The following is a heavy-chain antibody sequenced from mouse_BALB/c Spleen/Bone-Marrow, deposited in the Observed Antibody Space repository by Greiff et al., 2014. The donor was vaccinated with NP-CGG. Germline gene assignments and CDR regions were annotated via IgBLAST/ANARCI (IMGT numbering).Heavy chain of an antibody. CDR1: GYTFTDYS. Sequence: DVQLQESGPELVKPGASVKIPCKASGYTFTDYSMDWVKQSHGKSLEWIGDINPNNGGTIYNQKFKGKATLTVDKSSSTAYMELRSLTSEDTAVYYCARSDGYSWFAYWGQGTLVTVSA. D-gene: IGHD2-3*01. CDR2: INPNNGGT. J-gene: IGHJ3*01. V-gene: IGHV1-18*01. CDR3: ARSDGYSWFAY.